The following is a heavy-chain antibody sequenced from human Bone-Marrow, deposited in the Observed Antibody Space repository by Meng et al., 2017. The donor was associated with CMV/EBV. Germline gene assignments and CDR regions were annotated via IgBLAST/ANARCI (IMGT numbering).Heavy chain of an antibody. J-gene: IGHJ6*02. CDR1: GYSFTSYW. D-gene: IGHD3-3*01. Sequence: KVSCKGSGYSFTSYWIGWVRQMPGKGLEWMGIIYPGDSDTRYSPSFQGQVTISADKSISTAYLQWSSLKASDTAMYYCARGGHFAFWSGSYSNYYGMDVWGQGTTVTVSS. V-gene: IGHV5-51*01. CDR2: IYPGDSDT. CDR3: ARGGHFAFWSGSYSNYYGMDV.